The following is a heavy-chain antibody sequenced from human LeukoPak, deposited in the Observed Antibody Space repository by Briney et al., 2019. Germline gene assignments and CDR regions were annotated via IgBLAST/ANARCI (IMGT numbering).Heavy chain of an antibody. V-gene: IGHV1-46*01. D-gene: IGHD6-13*01. CDR1: GYTFTSNH. CDR3: AKLAASETGEGS. J-gene: IGHJ5*02. CDR2: INPSGDST. Sequence: GASVKVSCKASGYTFTSNHIHCVRQAPGQGLEWMGVINPSGDSTSYAQKFQGRVTMTRDTSTSTVYMGLSSLRSEDTAIYYCAKLAASETGEGSWGQGTLVTVSS.